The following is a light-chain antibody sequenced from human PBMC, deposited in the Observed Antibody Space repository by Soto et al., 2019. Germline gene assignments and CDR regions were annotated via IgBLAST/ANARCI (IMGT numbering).Light chain of an antibody. V-gene: IGKV2-24*01. CDR3: MQATQFPLS. CDR2: EIS. Sequence: DIVMSQTPLSSPVTLGQPASISCRSSQSLVHVDGKTYLSWLQQRPGQPPRLLIYEISNRFSGVPDRFSGSGAGTDFTLRISRVEAEDVGVYYCMQATQFPLSFGGGTKV. CDR1: QSLVHVDGKTY. J-gene: IGKJ4*01.